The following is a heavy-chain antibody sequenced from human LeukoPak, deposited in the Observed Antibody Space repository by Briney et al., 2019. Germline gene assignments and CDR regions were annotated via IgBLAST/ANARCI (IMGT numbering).Heavy chain of an antibody. CDR3: AKDVPAGYFDS. D-gene: IGHD2-2*01. Sequence: GGSLRLSCAASGLTFSSYGMHWVRQAPGKGLEWVAVISYDGSNKYYADSVKGRFTISRDNSKNTLYLQMNSLRAEDTALYYCAKDVPAGYFDSWGQGTLVTVSS. J-gene: IGHJ4*02. V-gene: IGHV3-30*18. CDR1: GLTFSSYG. CDR2: ISYDGSNK.